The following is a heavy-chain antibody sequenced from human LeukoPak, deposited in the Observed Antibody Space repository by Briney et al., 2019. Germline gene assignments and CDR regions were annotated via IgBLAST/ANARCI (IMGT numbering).Heavy chain of an antibody. CDR1: GGSISSYY. D-gene: IGHD5-12*01. J-gene: IGHJ6*02. CDR3: ARDWAGYDIKNYGMDV. Sequence: SETLSLTCTVSGGSISSYYWSWLRQPPGKGLEWIGYIYYSGSTNYNPSLKSRVTISVETSKNQFSLKLSSVTAADTAVYYCARDWAGYDIKNYGMDVWGQGTTVTVSS. CDR2: IYYSGST. V-gene: IGHV4-59*01.